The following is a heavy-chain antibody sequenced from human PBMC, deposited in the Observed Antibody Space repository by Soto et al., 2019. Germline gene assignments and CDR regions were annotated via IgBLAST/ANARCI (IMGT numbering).Heavy chain of an antibody. Sequence: QVQLVESGGGVVQPGRSLRLSCAASGFTFSSYGMHWVRQAPGKGLEWVAVIWYDGSNKYYADSVKGRFTISRDNSKNTLYLQMNSLRAEDTAVYYCARAGSSGRSWYYYYGMDVWGQGTTVTVSS. CDR3: ARAGSSGRSWYYYYGMDV. D-gene: IGHD6-19*01. J-gene: IGHJ6*02. V-gene: IGHV3-33*01. CDR2: IWYDGSNK. CDR1: GFTFSSYG.